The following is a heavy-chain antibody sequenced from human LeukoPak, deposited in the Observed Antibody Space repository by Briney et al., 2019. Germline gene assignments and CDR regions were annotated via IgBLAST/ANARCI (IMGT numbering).Heavy chain of an antibody. Sequence: GGSLRLSCAASGFTFDDYGMSWVRQAPGKGLEWVSGINWNGGRIGYANSVKGRFTISRDNSKNTLYLQMGSLRDEDMGVYYCARGPVAVAGTAPFDYWGQGTLVTVSS. CDR1: GFTFDDYG. CDR2: INWNGGRI. CDR3: ARGPVAVAGTAPFDY. J-gene: IGHJ4*02. D-gene: IGHD6-19*01. V-gene: IGHV3-20*04.